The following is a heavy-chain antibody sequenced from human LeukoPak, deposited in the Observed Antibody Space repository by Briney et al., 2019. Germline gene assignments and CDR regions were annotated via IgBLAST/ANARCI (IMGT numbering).Heavy chain of an antibody. CDR1: GGSFSGYY. Sequence: PSETLSLTCAVYGGSFSGYYWSWIRQPPGKGLEWIGEINHSGSTNYNPSLKSRVTISVDTSKNQFSLKLSSVTAADTAVYYCARLRSSSSWYDAFDIWGQGTMVTVSS. D-gene: IGHD6-13*01. V-gene: IGHV4-34*01. CDR3: ARLRSSSSWYDAFDI. J-gene: IGHJ3*02. CDR2: INHSGST.